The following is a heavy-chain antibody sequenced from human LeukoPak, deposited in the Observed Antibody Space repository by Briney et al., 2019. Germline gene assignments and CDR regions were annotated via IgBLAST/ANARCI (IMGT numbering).Heavy chain of an antibody. V-gene: IGHV3-23*01. CDR2: ISGSGDRT. Sequence: GGSLRLSCAASGFTFSSYAMSWVRQAPGKGLEWVSSISGSGDRTYYADSVKGRFTISRHNSKNTLYLQMNSLRAEDTAVYYCARAGSSSWYVDWGQGTLVTVSS. CDR1: GFTFSSYA. J-gene: IGHJ4*02. CDR3: ARAGSSSWYVD. D-gene: IGHD6-13*01.